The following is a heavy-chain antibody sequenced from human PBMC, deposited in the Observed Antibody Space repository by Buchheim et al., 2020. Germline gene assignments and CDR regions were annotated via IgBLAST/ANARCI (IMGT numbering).Heavy chain of an antibody. J-gene: IGHJ4*02. CDR1: GFTFSSYS. CDR3: AREGGYYYDSSGYYPCDY. CDR2: ISSSSSYI. D-gene: IGHD3-22*01. V-gene: IGHV3-21*01. Sequence: EVQLVESGGGLVKPGGSLRLSCAASGFTFSSYSMNWVRQAPGKGLEWVSSISSSSSYIYYADSVKGRSTISRDNAKNSLYLQMNSLRAEDTAVYYCAREGGYYYDSSGYYPCDYWGQGTL.